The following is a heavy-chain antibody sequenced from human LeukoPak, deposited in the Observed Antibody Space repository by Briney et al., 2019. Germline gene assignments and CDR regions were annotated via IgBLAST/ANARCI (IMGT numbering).Heavy chain of an antibody. J-gene: IGHJ4*02. CDR2: IYYSGST. CDR3: ARDPVVGAPGPFDY. CDR1: GGSISSGGYY. V-gene: IGHV4-31*03. Sequence: SETLSLTCTVSGGSISSGGYYWSWIRQHPGKGLEWIGYIYYSGSTYYNPSLKSRVTISVDTSKNQFSLKLSSVTAADTAVYYCARDPVVGAPGPFDYWGQGTLVTVSS. D-gene: IGHD1-26*01.